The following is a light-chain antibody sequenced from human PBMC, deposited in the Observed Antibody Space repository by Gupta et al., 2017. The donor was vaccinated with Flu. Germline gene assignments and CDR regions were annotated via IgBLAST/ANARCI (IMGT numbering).Light chain of an antibody. CDR2: ASS. V-gene: IGLV1-44*01. CDR1: GNNIGTNV. CDR3: ERWDDSLNREV. Sequence: RVTISCSGGGNNIGTNVGNWYRQLPGTAPKLLFDASSRRPSGVPDRFAGSRAGTSASLTIRGVGSEDEADYYCERWDDSLNREVFGPGTKVTVL. J-gene: IGLJ1*01.